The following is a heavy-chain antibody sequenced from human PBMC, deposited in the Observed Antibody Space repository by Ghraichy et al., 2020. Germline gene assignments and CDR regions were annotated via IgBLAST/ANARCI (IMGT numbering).Heavy chain of an antibody. CDR1: GFTFSSYG. Sequence: GGSLRLSCAASGFTFSSYGMHWVRQAPGKGLEWVALISHDGGNKYYADSVKGRFTISRDNSKNTLYLQMNSLRAEDTAVYYCANEGVLRLGGGYDSHCYYYMDVWGKGTTVTVSS. D-gene: IGHD5-12*01. CDR2: ISHDGGNK. CDR3: ANEGVLRLGGGYDSHCYYYMDV. V-gene: IGHV3-30*18. J-gene: IGHJ6*03.